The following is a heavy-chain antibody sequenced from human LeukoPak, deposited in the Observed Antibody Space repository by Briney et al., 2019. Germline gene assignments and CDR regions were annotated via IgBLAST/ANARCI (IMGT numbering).Heavy chain of an antibody. CDR3: ARLIAVGGDFDY. CDR2: IYYSGST. Sequence: SETLSLTCTVSGGSISSHYWGWIRQPPGKGLEWIGSIYYSGSTYYSPSLKSRVTISVDTSKNQFSLKLSSVTAADTAVYYCARLIAVGGDFDYWGQGTLVTVSS. V-gene: IGHV4-39*01. D-gene: IGHD6-19*01. CDR1: GGSISSHY. J-gene: IGHJ4*02.